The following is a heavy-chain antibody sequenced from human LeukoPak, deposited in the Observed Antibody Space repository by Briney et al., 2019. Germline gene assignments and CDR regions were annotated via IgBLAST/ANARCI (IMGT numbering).Heavy chain of an antibody. Sequence: SETLSLTCTVSGDSFNIYYWSWIRQSPGKGLEWIGYIYSGGRNNYNPSLKSRVTMSLDTSKNQISLKLTSVTASDTAVDFCARGPNHHFYIDVWGKGTTVTVSS. V-gene: IGHV4-59*01. CDR3: ARGPNHHFYIDV. CDR1: GDSFNIYY. CDR2: IYSGGRN. J-gene: IGHJ6*03.